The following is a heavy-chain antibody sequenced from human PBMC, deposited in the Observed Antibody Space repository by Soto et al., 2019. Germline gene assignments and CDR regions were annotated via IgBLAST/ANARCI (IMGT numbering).Heavy chain of an antibody. J-gene: IGHJ4*02. CDR1: GFTFSSYG. CDR3: AKDFSGSYYYFDY. CDR2: ISYDGSNR. Sequence: QVQLVESGGGVVQPGRSLRLSCAASGFTFSSYGMHWVRQAPGKGLEWVTVISYDGSNRYYADSVKGRFTISRDNSKNTLYLQMHSLRAEDMAVYYCAKDFSGSYYYFDYWGQGTLVTVSS. D-gene: IGHD1-26*01. V-gene: IGHV3-30*18.